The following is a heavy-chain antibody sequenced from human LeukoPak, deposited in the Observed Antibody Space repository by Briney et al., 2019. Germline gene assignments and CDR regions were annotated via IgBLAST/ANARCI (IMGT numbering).Heavy chain of an antibody. V-gene: IGHV3-74*01. CDR3: ARGGFDVPGMDV. D-gene: IGHD3-10*02. CDR2: INSDGSST. CDR1: GFTFSSYW. Sequence: PGGSLRLPCAASGFTFSSYWMHWVRQAPGKGLVWVSRINSDGSSTSYADSVKGRFTISRDNAKNTLYLQMNSLRAEDTAVYYCARGGFDVPGMDVWGQGTTVTVSS. J-gene: IGHJ6*02.